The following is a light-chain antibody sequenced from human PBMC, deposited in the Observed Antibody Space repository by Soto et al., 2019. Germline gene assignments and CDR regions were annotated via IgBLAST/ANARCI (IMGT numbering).Light chain of an antibody. CDR2: EGT. V-gene: IGLV2-23*01. CDR1: SSDVGTYNL. Sequence: QSALAQPASVSGSPEQSITISCTGTSSDVGTYNLVSWYQQHPGKAPKLIIYEGTERPSGVSNRFSGSKFGNTASLTISGLQAEDEADYYCSSYVDSFSVIFGGGTKLTVL. CDR3: SSYVDSFSVI. J-gene: IGLJ2*01.